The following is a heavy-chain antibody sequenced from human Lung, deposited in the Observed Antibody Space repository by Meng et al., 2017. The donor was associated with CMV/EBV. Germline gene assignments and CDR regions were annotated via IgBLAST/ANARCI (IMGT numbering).Heavy chain of an antibody. V-gene: IGHV1-69*05. CDR2: IIPIFGTA. CDR3: ARTRYDSSGCDAYYYYAMDV. J-gene: IGHJ6*02. CDR1: GGNFGTYA. Sequence: SVKVSXKASGGNFGTYAISWVRQAPGQGLEWMGGIIPIFGTASFAQKFQGRVTITTDESTAYMELSSLRSEDAAVYYCARTRYDSSGCDAYYYYAMDVWGQGTTVTVSS. D-gene: IGHD3-22*01.